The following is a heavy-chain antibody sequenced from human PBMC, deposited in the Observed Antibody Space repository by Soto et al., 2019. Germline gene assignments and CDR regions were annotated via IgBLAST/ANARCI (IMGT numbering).Heavy chain of an antibody. V-gene: IGHV5-51*01. CDR2: IYPGDSDT. CDR1: GYSFTSYW. D-gene: IGHD1-7*01. CDR3: VRLVGGGTTIDYGMDV. Sequence: GESLNISCKGSGYSFTSYWIGWVRQMPGKGLEWMGIIYPGDSDTRYSPSFQGQVTISADKSISTAYLQWSSLKASDTAMYYCVRLVGGGTTIDYGMDVWGQGTPVTVSS. J-gene: IGHJ6*02.